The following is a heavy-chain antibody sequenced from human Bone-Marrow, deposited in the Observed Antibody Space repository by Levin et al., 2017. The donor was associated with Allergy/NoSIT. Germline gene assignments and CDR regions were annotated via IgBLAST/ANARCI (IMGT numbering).Heavy chain of an antibody. CDR3: ARRAGDNNGCLDH. D-gene: IGHD6-19*01. CDR2: VSASGDNT. CDR1: GFTFTNYA. J-gene: IGHJ5*02. Sequence: GGSLRLSCAASGFTFTNYAMTWVRQSPGKGLEWVSAVSASGDNTYYADSVKGRFTITRDSSSNTVSLQMNSLRADDTAVYYCARRAGDNNGCLDHWGQGTLVTVSS. V-gene: IGHV3-23*01.